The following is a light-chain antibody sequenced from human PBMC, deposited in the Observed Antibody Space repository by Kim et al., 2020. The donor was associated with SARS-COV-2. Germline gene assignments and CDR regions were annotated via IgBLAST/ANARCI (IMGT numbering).Light chain of an antibody. V-gene: IGLV3-1*01. J-gene: IGLJ1*01. CDR2: QDS. Sequence: SYELTQPPSVSVSPGQTASITCSGDKLGDKYACWYQQKPGQSPVLVIYQDSKRPSGIPERFSGSNSGNTATLTISGTQAMDEADYYCQAWDSSTAGWVFGTGTKVTVL. CDR1: KLGDKY. CDR3: QAWDSSTAGWV.